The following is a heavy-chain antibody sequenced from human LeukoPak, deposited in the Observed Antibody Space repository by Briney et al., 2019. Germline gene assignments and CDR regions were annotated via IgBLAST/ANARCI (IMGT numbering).Heavy chain of an antibody. CDR1: GYSFTSYW. CDR2: IYLGDSDT. D-gene: IGHD6-13*01. Sequence: PGESLKISCKGSGYSFTSYWIGWVRQMPGKGLEWMGIIYLGDSDTRYSPSFQGQVTISADKSISTAYLQWSSLKASDTAMYYCARQGMAAAGIFGMDVWGQGTTVTVSS. V-gene: IGHV5-51*01. J-gene: IGHJ6*02. CDR3: ARQGMAAAGIFGMDV.